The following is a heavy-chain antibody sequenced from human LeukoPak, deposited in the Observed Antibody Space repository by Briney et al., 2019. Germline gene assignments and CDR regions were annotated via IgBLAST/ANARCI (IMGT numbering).Heavy chain of an antibody. CDR3: ARALDPNRSGWYRLFDY. J-gene: IGHJ4*02. CDR2: SHSSGHT. CDR1: GXSISSDY. V-gene: IGHV4-4*09. D-gene: IGHD6-19*01. Sequence: SETLSFTCSVSGXSISSDYWNWIRQSPGKGLEWIAFSHSSGHTSSNPSLSGRVTTSVDTSKNQLSLKLSSVTAADTAVYYCARALDPNRSGWYRLFDYWGQGTLVTVSS.